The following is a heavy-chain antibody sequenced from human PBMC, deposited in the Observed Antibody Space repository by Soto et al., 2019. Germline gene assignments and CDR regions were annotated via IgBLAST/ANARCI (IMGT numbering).Heavy chain of an antibody. Sequence: ASVKVSCKASGYTFTSYYMHWVRQAPGQGLEWMGIINPSGGSTSYAQKFQGRVTMTRDTSTSTVYMELSSLRSEDTAVHYCARGPPFYYGSGSYYKNAFDIFGQGTMVAFSS. D-gene: IGHD3-10*01. V-gene: IGHV1-46*01. CDR2: INPSGGST. CDR3: ARGPPFYYGSGSYYKNAFDI. CDR1: GYTFTSYY. J-gene: IGHJ3*02.